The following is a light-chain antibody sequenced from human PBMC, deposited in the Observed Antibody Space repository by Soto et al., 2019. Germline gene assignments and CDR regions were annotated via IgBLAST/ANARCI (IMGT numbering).Light chain of an antibody. CDR3: QQRSNWLT. V-gene: IGKV3-11*01. CDR2: GAS. J-gene: IGKJ4*01. CDR1: QSVSSY. Sequence: EIVLTQSPATLSLSPGERATLSCRASQSVSSYLAWYQQKPGQAPRLLIYGASYRATGIPARFSGSGSGTDFTITISSLEPEDFAVYYCQQRSNWLTFGGGTKVEIK.